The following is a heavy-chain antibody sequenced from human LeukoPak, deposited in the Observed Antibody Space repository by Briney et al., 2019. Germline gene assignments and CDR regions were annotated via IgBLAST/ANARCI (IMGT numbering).Heavy chain of an antibody. D-gene: IGHD3-10*01. CDR3: AKRGGYETMAAFDY. V-gene: IGHV3-23*01. CDR2: ISPDGSDT. J-gene: IGHJ4*02. Sequence: PGGSLRLSCAASGFTFNSYAMSWVRQAPGKGLEWVSAISPDGSDTYYADSVRGRFTISRDNSKNTLYLQMSSLRAEDSAVYYCAKRGGYETMAAFDYWGQGTLVTVSS. CDR1: GFTFNSYA.